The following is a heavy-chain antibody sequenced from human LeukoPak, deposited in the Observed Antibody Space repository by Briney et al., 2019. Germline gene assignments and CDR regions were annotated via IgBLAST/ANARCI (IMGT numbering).Heavy chain of an antibody. Sequence: GESLKISCEGSGYSFNNYWIVWVRQMPGEGLEWMGIIYPGDSDTRYSPSFQGLVTISVDKSISTAYLQWSSLKASDTAMYYCARRLTTATFDYWGRGTLVTVSS. J-gene: IGHJ4*02. V-gene: IGHV5-51*01. CDR3: ARRLTTATFDY. D-gene: IGHD4-11*01. CDR2: IYPGDSDT. CDR1: GYSFNNYW.